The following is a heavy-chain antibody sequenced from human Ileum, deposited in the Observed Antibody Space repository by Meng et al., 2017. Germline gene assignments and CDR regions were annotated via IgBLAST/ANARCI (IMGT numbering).Heavy chain of an antibody. D-gene: IGHD4-17*01. CDR2: TSGNSEYI. Sequence: GGSLRLSCAVSGFTFSAYALNWVRQAPGKGPEWVSTTSGNSEYIHSADSVKGRFTISRDNSNKTRYLQMDYLRAEDTAVYYYAKQPSYGDATDRLDYWGQGTLVTVSS. V-gene: IGHV3-23*01. J-gene: IGHJ4*02. CDR1: GFTFSAYA. CDR3: AKQPSYGDATDRLDY.